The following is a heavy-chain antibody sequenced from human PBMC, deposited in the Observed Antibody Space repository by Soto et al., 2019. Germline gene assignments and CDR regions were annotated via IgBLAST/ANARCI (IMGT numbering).Heavy chain of an antibody. Sequence: ASVKVSCKTSGYTFTAYDIYWVRQAPGQGLEWMGWISAYNGNTNYAQKLQSRVTMTTDTSTSTAYMELRSLRSDDTAVYYCARHTPPPAYWGQGTLVTVSS. D-gene: IGHD2-2*01. CDR1: GYTFTAYD. CDR3: ARHTPPPAY. V-gene: IGHV1-18*01. CDR2: ISAYNGNT. J-gene: IGHJ4*02.